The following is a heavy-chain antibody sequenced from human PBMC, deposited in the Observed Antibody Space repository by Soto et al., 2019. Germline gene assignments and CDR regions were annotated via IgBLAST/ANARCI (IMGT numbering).Heavy chain of an antibody. CDR2: IKQDGTSK. CDR3: ARLRFIFMGRDFDS. Sequence: EVQLVESGGGLVQPGGSLRLSCAASGFTFTSYWMSWVRQAPGKGLEWVANIKQDGTSKYYADSVKCRFTVSRDNVKSSIYLQMDSLRDDDTAVYRCARLRFIFMGRDFDSWGQGTLVTVSS. D-gene: IGHD3-16*01. J-gene: IGHJ4*02. V-gene: IGHV3-7*05. CDR1: GFTFTSYW.